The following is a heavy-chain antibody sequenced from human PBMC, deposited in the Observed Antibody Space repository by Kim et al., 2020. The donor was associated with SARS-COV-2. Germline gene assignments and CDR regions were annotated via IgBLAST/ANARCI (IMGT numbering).Heavy chain of an antibody. CDR1: GGSISSGGYY. J-gene: IGHJ3*02. D-gene: IGHD3-3*01. Sequence: TLSLTCTVSGGSISSGGYYWSWIRQHPGKGLEWIGYIYYSGSTYYNPSLKSRVTISVDTSKNQFSLKLSSVTAAATAVYYCARAGRTFFGVVGAFDIWGQGTMVTVSS. CDR3: ARAGRTFFGVVGAFDI. V-gene: IGHV4-31*03. CDR2: IYYSGST.